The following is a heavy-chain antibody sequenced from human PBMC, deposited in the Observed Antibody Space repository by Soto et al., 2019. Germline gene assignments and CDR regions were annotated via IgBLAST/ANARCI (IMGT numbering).Heavy chain of an antibody. V-gene: IGHV3-23*01. Sequence: GGSLRLSCTASGFPSSTYALNWVRQAPGKGPEWVSTISESGHHTHYADSVKGRFTISRDKSKNTLSLQMNSLRVDDTAIYYCTKSDGCGGGACYTGTYYYFDVWGRGTLVTVSS. CDR1: GFPSSTYA. CDR3: TKSDGCGGGACYTGTYYYFDV. J-gene: IGHJ2*01. D-gene: IGHD3-16*02. CDR2: ISESGHHT.